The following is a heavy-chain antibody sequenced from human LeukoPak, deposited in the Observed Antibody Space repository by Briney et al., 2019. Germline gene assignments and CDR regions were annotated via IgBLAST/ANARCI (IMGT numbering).Heavy chain of an antibody. CDR3: TRYSGRVYGMDV. CDR2: IRSKANSYAT. D-gene: IGHD2-15*01. Sequence: PGGSLKLSCAASGFTFSGSAMHWVRQASGKGLEWVGRIRSKANSYATAYAASVKGRFTISRDDSKNTAYLQMNSLKTEDTAVYYCTRYSGRVYGMDVWGQGTTVTVSS. V-gene: IGHV3-73*01. CDR1: GFTFSGSA. J-gene: IGHJ6*02.